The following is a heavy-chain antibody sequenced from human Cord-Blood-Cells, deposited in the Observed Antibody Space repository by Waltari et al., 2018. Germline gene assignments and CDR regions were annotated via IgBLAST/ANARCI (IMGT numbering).Heavy chain of an antibody. V-gene: IGHV1-2*06. Sequence: VRQAPGQGLEWMGRINPNSGGTNYAQKFQGRVTMTRDTSISTAYMELSRLRSDDTAVYYCARESIAARFAFDIWGQGTMVTVSS. J-gene: IGHJ3*02. D-gene: IGHD6-6*01. CDR3: ARESIAARFAFDI. CDR2: INPNSGGT.